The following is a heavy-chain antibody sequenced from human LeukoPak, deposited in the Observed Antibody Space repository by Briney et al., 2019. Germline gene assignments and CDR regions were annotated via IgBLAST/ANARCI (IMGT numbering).Heavy chain of an antibody. J-gene: IGHJ4*02. Sequence: GGSLRLSCVGSGFNFMQYSMMWVRQAPGKGLEWVSTIHPSGINTHHADSVKGRFTISRDNSKNTLYLQMNSLRVEDTAIYYCARDPSTLLPTDDSWGQGTLVAVSS. CDR1: GFNFMQYS. V-gene: IGHV3-23*05. CDR3: ARDPSTLLPTDDS. D-gene: IGHD2-2*01. CDR2: IHPSGINT.